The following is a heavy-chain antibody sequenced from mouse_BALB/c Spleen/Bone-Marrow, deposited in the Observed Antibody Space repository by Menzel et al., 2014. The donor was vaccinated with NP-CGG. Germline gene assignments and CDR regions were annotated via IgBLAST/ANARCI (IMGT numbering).Heavy chain of an antibody. CDR2: ILPGGGST. CDR1: GYTYSSYW. J-gene: IGHJ4*01. Sequence: QVQLQQSRAELLKPGASVKISSKATGYTYSSYWIEWVKQRHGHGLEWIGEILPGGGSTNYHEQLKGKATFTADTSSNTAYMQLSSLTSEDSAVYYCGNYYAMDYWGQGTSVTGSS. CDR3: GNYYAMDY. V-gene: IGHV1-9*01.